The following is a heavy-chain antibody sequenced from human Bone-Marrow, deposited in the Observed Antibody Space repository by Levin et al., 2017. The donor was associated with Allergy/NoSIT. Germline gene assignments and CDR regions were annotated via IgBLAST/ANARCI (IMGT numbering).Heavy chain of an antibody. CDR1: GFTFRSFE. Sequence: GGSLRLSCAASGFTFRSFEMNWVRQAPGKGLEWVSYISSSGTTTYYADSVKGRFTISRDNAKNSLYLQMNSLRAEDTALYYCARDQGYCTDGECHCHYMDVWGKGTTVTVSS. J-gene: IGHJ6*03. CDR3: ARDQGYCTDGECHCHYMDV. D-gene: IGHD2-8*01. CDR2: ISSSGTTT. V-gene: IGHV3-48*03.